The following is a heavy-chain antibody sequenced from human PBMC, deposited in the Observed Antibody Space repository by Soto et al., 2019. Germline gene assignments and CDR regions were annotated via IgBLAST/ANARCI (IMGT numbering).Heavy chain of an antibody. Sequence: QVQLVQSGAEERKPGASVKVSCKALGYSFSTYAMHWVRRAPGQSLEWMGWFNGGNGNIKYSQKFEGRVTITTDTAASTAYMELNMLRSEDTAVYYCARGNVWGGCLDYWGQGTLVSVSS. CDR2: FNGGNGNI. D-gene: IGHD3-16*01. CDR3: ARGNVWGGCLDY. V-gene: IGHV1-3*05. CDR1: GYSFSTYA. J-gene: IGHJ4*02.